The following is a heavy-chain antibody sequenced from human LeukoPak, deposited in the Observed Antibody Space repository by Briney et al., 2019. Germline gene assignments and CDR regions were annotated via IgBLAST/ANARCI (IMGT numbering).Heavy chain of an antibody. V-gene: IGHV3-23*01. CDR2: ISGIGGST. Sequence: GGSLRLSCAASGFTFSSYGMSWVRQAPGKGLEWVSAISGIGGSTYYADSVKGRFTISRDNSKNTLYLQMNSLRAEDTAVYYCAVVHYDGPDGYFDYWGQGTLVTVSS. CDR3: AVVHYDGPDGYFDY. CDR1: GFTFSSYG. J-gene: IGHJ4*02. D-gene: IGHD3-22*01.